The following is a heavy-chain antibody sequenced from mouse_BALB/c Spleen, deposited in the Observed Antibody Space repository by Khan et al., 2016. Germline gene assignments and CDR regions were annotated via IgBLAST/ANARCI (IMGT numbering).Heavy chain of an antibody. V-gene: IGHV5-4*02. D-gene: IGHD1-1*02. CDR3: ARTYGDYGYFDV. CDR1: GFTFSDYY. J-gene: IGHJ1*01. CDR2: ISDGGAYT. Sequence: EVELVESGGGLVKPGGSLKLSCAASGFTFSDYYMYWVRQTPEKRLEWVATISDGGAYTYYPDSVKGRFTISRDNAKNNLYLQMSSLKSEDTAMDYCARTYGDYGYFDVWGAGTTVTVSS.